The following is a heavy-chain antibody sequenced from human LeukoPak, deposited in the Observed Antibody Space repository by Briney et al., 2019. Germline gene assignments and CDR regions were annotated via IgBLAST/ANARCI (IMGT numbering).Heavy chain of an antibody. Sequence: ASVTVSCKASGYTFTSYEINWVRQATGQGLEWMGWMNPNSGNTGYAQKFQSRVTMTRDTSISTAYMELSSLRSEDTAVYYCARAVAANDYWGQGTLVTVSS. CDR3: ARAVAANDY. J-gene: IGHJ4*02. CDR1: GYTFTSYE. D-gene: IGHD2-15*01. CDR2: MNPNSGNT. V-gene: IGHV1-8*01.